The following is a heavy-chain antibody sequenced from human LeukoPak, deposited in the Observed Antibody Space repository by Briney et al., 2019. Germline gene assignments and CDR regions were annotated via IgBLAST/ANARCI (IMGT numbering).Heavy chain of an antibody. CDR1: GGSISSGDYY. CDR2: IYYSGST. D-gene: IGHD6-13*01. CDR3: ARVTGYSSSWYSVDY. J-gene: IGHJ4*02. V-gene: IGHV4-30-4*08. Sequence: TSETLSLTCTVSGGSISSGDYYWSWIRQPPGKGLEWIGYIYYSGSTYYNPSLKSRVTISVDTSKNQFSLKLSSVTAADTAVYYCARVTGYSSSWYSVDYWGQGTLVTVSS.